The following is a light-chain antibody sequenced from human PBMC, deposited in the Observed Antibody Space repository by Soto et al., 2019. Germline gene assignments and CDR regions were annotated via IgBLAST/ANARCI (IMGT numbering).Light chain of an antibody. V-gene: IGLV2-14*01. CDR3: ASYTISSTRV. Sequence: QSALTQPASVSGSPGQSITISCTGSNNDVGAYNYVSWYQQQPGKAPKLRIYEVNNQPSGVSHRFSDSKSGNTASLTISGLQADDEADYYCASYTISSTRVFGGGTKLTVL. J-gene: IGLJ3*02. CDR2: EVN. CDR1: NNDVGAYNY.